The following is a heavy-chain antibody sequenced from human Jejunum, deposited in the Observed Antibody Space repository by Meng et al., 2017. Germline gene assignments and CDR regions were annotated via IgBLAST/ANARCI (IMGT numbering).Heavy chain of an antibody. CDR1: GGSLRRAAYQ. CDR2: IYYSEGT. Sequence: VQVQESGPGVGRPSDGLPLTCTVSGGSLRRAAYQWIGIRRPPGKGLEWIGYIYYSEGTTYSPSLNSRVTISIDTAKNQVSLKVSSVTAADTAVYYCAHSSSSSSFGFDYWGQGTLVTVSS. V-gene: IGHV4-61*08. J-gene: IGHJ4*02. D-gene: IGHD6-6*01. CDR3: AHSSSSSSFGFDY.